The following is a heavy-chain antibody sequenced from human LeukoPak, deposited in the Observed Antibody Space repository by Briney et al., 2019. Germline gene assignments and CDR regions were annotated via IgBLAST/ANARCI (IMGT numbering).Heavy chain of an antibody. Sequence: GGSLRLSCAASGFTFSDYYMSWVRQAPGKGLEWVSYISSSSSYTNYADSVKGRFTISRDNAKNSLYQQMNSLRAEDTAVYYCARYCSGGSCYVNWFDPWGQGTLVTVSS. CDR3: ARYCSGGSCYVNWFDP. CDR2: ISSSSSYT. D-gene: IGHD2-15*01. J-gene: IGHJ5*02. CDR1: GFTFSDYY. V-gene: IGHV3-11*06.